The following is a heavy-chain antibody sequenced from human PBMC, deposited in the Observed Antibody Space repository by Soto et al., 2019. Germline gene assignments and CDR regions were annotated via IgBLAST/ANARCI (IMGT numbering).Heavy chain of an antibody. D-gene: IGHD2-15*01. J-gene: IGHJ3*01. CDR1: GFFISSGNY. CDR2: IFHGGNT. Sequence: KPSETLSLTCAVSGFFISSGNYLGWIRKPPGKGLEWIGSIFHGGNTYYNPSLKSRVTISVDMSKNQFSLKLNSVTAADTAVYYCARARWYDAFDVWGQGTVVTVSS. V-gene: IGHV4-38-2*01. CDR3: ARARWYDAFDV.